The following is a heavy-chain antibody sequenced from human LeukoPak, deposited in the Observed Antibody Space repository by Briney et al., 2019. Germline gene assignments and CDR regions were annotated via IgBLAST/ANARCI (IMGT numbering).Heavy chain of an antibody. CDR1: GYTFTGYY. J-gene: IGHJ4*02. V-gene: IGHV1-2*02. Sequence: ASVKVSCKASGYTFTGYYMHWVRQAPGQGLEWMGWINPNSGGTNYAQKFQGRVTMTRDTSISTAYMELSSLRSEDTAVYYCARVGYDGSGWYPNLDYWGQGTLVTVSS. CDR2: INPNSGGT. CDR3: ARVGYDGSGWYPNLDY. D-gene: IGHD6-19*01.